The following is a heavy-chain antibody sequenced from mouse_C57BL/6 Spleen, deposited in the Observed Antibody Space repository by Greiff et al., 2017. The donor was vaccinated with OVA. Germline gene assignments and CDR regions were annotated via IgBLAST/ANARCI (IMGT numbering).Heavy chain of an antibody. CDR2: ISSGGSYT. CDR1: GFTFSSYG. D-gene: IGHD2-3*01. Sequence: DVQLVESGGDLVKPGGSLKLSCAASGFTFSSYGMSWVRQTPDKRLEWVATISSGGSYTYYPDSVKGRFTISRDNAKNTLYLQMSSLKSEDTAMYYCARGRVTTAMDYWGQGTSVTVSS. J-gene: IGHJ4*01. CDR3: ARGRVTTAMDY. V-gene: IGHV5-6*01.